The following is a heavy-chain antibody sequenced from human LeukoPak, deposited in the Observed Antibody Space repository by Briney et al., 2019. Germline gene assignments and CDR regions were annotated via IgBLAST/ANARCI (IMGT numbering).Heavy chain of an antibody. CDR2: INQDGSEK. Sequence: GGSLRLSCAASGFTFSVYRMSWVRHAPGKGLEWVAKINQDGSEKYYADSVKGRFTISRDNTKNSPYLQMNRLRAENTAVYYCARGGRYGYNTLDYWGQGTMVTVSS. CDR1: GFTFSVYR. J-gene: IGHJ4*02. D-gene: IGHD5-24*01. V-gene: IGHV3-7*01. CDR3: ARGGRYGYNTLDY.